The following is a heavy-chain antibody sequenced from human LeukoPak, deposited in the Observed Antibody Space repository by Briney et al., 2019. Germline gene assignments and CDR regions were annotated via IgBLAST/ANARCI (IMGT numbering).Heavy chain of an antibody. CDR1: GFTFSSYW. CDR3: ARDAYDDASES. Sequence: PGGSLRLSCAASGFTFSSYWMYWVRQAPGKGLVWVSRINSDARNTNYADSVQGRFTISRDNAKNSLYLQMNGLRADDTAIYYCARDAYDDASESWGQGTLVTVSS. V-gene: IGHV3-74*01. D-gene: IGHD3-3*01. J-gene: IGHJ5*02. CDR2: INSDARNT.